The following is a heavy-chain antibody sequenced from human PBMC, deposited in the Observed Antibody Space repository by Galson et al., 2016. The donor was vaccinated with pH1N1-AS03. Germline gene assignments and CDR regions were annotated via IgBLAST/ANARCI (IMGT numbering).Heavy chain of an antibody. Sequence: QSGAEVKKPGESLKISCKGSGYSFPSHWIAWVRQMPGKGLEWMGIIYPSDSDTRYNSSFQGLVTISADTSISTAYLQWNSLKASDTAIYYCARWSNDYGSYWGQGTLVTVSS. CDR3: ARWSNDYGSY. CDR1: GYSFPSHW. CDR2: IYPSDSDT. J-gene: IGHJ4*02. V-gene: IGHV5-51*01. D-gene: IGHD4-17*01.